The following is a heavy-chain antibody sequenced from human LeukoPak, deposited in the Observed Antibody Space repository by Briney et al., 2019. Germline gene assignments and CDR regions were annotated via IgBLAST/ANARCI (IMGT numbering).Heavy chain of an antibody. CDR3: VAAYYYYGMDV. V-gene: IGHV4-34*01. D-gene: IGHD6-25*01. J-gene: IGHJ6*02. CDR2: INHSGST. CDR1: GGSFSGYY. Sequence: PSETLSLTCAVYGGSFSGYYWSWMRQPPGKGLEWIGEINHSGSTNYNPSLKSRVTISVDTSKNQFSLKLSSVTAADTAVYYCVAAYYYYGMDVWGQGTTVTVSS.